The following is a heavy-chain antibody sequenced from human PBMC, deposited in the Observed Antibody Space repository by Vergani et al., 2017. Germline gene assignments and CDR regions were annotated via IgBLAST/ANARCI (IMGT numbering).Heavy chain of an antibody. V-gene: IGHV4-31*03. J-gene: IGHJ4*02. CDR2: FYYSGNT. Sequence: QVQLQQWGAGLLKPSQTLSLTCTVSGGSISSGGYYWSWIRQHPGKGLEWIGYFYYSGNTYYNPSLKSRVTISVDTSKNQFSLKLSSVTAADTAVYYCARVPRGWLRLDYWGQGTLVTVSS. CDR1: GGSISSGGYY. CDR3: ARVPRGWLRLDY. D-gene: IGHD5-12*01.